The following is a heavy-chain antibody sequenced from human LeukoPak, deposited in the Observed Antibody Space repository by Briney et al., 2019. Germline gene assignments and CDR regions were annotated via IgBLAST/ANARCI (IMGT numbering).Heavy chain of an antibody. CDR1: GGTFSSYA. V-gene: IGHV1-69*01. D-gene: IGHD2-2*01. CDR2: IIPIFGTA. CDR3: ARDRSYCSSTSCYRYYYYYMDV. Sequence: GSSVKVSCKASGGTFSSYAISWVRQAPGQGLEWMGGIIPIFGTANYAQKFQGRVTITADESTSTAYMELSSLRSEDTAVYYCARDRSYCSSTSCYRYYYYYMDVWGKGTTVTVSS. J-gene: IGHJ6*03.